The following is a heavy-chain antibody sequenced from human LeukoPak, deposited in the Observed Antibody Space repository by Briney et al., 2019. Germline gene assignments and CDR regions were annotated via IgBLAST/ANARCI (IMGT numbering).Heavy chain of an antibody. CDR3: ARGSGEYDFWSGYYGEYNWFDP. CDR1: GYTFTNYA. V-gene: IGHV1-3*01. CDR2: INPGNGDT. J-gene: IGHJ5*02. Sequence: ASVKVSCKGSGYTFTNYAVHWVRQAPGQRLEWLGWINPGNGDTKYSQNFQGRVTVTSDTSASTAYMELSSLRSEDTAVYYCARGSGEYDFWSGYYGEYNWFDPRGQGTLVTVSS. D-gene: IGHD3-3*01.